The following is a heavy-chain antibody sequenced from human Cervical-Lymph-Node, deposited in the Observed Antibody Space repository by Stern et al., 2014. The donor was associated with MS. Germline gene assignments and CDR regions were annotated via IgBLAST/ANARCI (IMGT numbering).Heavy chain of an antibody. CDR1: GFTSSKFG. D-gene: IGHD3-3*01. V-gene: IGHV3-64D*06. CDR3: VKSTTFGVVTTPDY. J-gene: IGHJ4*02. Sequence: EVQLVESGGGLVQPGESLRLSCSVSGFTSSKFGMHWVRQAPGKGLEYVSAIASDGDSGYYADSVRGRFTISRDNSKNTVYLEMRGLRVEDTAVYYCVKSTTFGVVTTPDYWGQGTLVTVSS. CDR2: IASDGDSG.